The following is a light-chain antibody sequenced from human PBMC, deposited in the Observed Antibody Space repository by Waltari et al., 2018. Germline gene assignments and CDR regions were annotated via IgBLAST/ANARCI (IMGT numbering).Light chain of an antibody. V-gene: IGLV2-11*01. CDR2: ELN. Sequence: QSALTQPRSVSGSPGQSVTISCTGSSSDVGGNSFVSCYQDRPDKAPKLMIYELNKRPSGVPDRFSGSKSGNTASLTISGLQAEDEADYYCCSYAGSHVLLGGGTKLTVL. CDR1: SSDVGGNSF. J-gene: IGLJ2*01. CDR3: CSYAGSHVL.